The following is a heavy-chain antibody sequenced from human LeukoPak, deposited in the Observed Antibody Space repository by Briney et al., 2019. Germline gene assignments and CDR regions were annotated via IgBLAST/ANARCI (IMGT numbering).Heavy chain of an antibody. CDR2: IKQDGSEK. V-gene: IGHV3-7*01. CDR1: GFTFSSYW. J-gene: IGHJ6*03. CDR3: ARGSAANFYYYYYYMDV. Sequence: GGSLRLSCAASGFTFSSYWMSWVRQAPGKGLEWVANIKQDGSEKYYVDSVKSRFTISRDNAKNSLYLQMNSLRAEDTAVYYCARGSAANFYYYYYYMDVWGKGTTVTVSS. D-gene: IGHD2-2*01.